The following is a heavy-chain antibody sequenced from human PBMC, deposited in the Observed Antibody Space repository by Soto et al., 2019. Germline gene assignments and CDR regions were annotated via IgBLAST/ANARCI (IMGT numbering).Heavy chain of an antibody. CDR2: ISGYNGDT. J-gene: IGHJ4*02. Sequence: SVKVSCKASGYTFTSYGISWVRQAPGQGLEWMGWISGYNGDTNYAQKLQGRVTMTTDTSTSTAYMELRSLRSDDTAVYYCARAPQTVAGAGIWYWGQGTLVTVSS. CDR3: ARAPQTVAGAGIWY. D-gene: IGHD6-13*01. CDR1: GYTFTSYG. V-gene: IGHV1-18*04.